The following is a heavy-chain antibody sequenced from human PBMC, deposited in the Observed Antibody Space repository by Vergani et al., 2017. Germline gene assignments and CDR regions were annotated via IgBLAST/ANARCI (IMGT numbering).Heavy chain of an antibody. CDR3: ARDSWQYYDILTGYLALVY. CDR2: IIPIFGTA. Sequence: QVQLVQSGAEVKKPGSSVKVSCKASGGTFSSYAISWVRQAPGQGLEWMGGIIPIFGTANYAQKFQGRVTITADESTSKAYMELSSLRSEDTAVYYCARDSWQYYDILTGYLALVYWGQGTLVTVSS. CDR1: GGTFSSYA. V-gene: IGHV1-69*12. D-gene: IGHD3-9*01. J-gene: IGHJ4*02.